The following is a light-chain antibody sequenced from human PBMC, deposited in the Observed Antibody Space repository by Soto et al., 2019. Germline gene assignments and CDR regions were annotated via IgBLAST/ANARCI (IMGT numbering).Light chain of an antibody. CDR1: SSDVGGYNY. V-gene: IGLV2-14*01. CDR3: SSYTSFEGVV. J-gene: IGLJ2*01. Sequence: QSVLTQPASVSGSPGQSITISCTGTSSDVGGYNYVSWYQQHPGKAPKLMIYDVSNRPSGVSNRFSGSKSGNTASLTISGLQAEGEADYYCSSYTSFEGVVFRGRTKVTVL. CDR2: DVS.